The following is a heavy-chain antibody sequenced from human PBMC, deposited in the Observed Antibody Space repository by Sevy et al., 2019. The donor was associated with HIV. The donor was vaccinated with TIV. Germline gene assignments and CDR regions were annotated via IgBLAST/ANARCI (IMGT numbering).Heavy chain of an antibody. CDR1: GFTFSSYE. Sequence: GGSLRLSCAASGFTFSSYEMNWVRHAPGKGLEWVSYISSSGSTIYYADSVKGRFTISRDNAKNSLYLQMNSLRAEDTAVYYCARDRPRSERDYWGQGTLVTVSS. V-gene: IGHV3-48*03. CDR2: ISSSGSTI. J-gene: IGHJ4*02. CDR3: ARDRPRSERDY.